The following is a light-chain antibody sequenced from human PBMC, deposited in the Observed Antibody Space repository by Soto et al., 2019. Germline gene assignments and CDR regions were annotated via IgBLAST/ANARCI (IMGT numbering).Light chain of an antibody. Sequence: QSALTQPASVSGSPGQSITISCTGTSSDIGRYTYVSWYQQHPGKAPKLMIYDVSDRPSGVSNRFSGSKSGNTASLTISGLQTEDEPDYYCSSYTSSSALVVFGTGTKLTVL. V-gene: IGLV2-14*03. J-gene: IGLJ1*01. CDR3: SSYTSSSALVV. CDR1: SSDIGRYTY. CDR2: DVS.